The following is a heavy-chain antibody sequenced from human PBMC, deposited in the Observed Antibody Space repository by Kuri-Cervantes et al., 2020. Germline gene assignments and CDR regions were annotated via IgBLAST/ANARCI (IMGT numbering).Heavy chain of an antibody. Sequence: ASVKVSCKASGYTFTSYAMHWVRQAPGQGLEWMGWISAYNGNTNYAQKLQGRVTMTTDTSTSTAYMELRSLRSDDTAVYYCASSRRRGSGWSSAFDIWGQGTMVTVSS. CDR3: ASSRRRGSGWSSAFDI. V-gene: IGHV1-18*01. CDR1: GYTFTSYA. J-gene: IGHJ3*02. CDR2: ISAYNGNT. D-gene: IGHD6-19*01.